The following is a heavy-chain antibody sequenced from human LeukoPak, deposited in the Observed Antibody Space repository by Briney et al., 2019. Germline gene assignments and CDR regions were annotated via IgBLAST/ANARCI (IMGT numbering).Heavy chain of an antibody. J-gene: IGHJ5*02. V-gene: IGHV1-8*03. D-gene: IGHD1-26*01. CDR1: GYTFTSYD. Sequence: GASVKVSCKASGYTFTSYDINWVRQATGQGLEWMGWMNPNSGNTGYAQKFQGRVTITRNTSISTTYMELSSLRSEDTAVYYCARDREDRYSGSYGGFDPWGQGTLVTVSS. CDR3: ARDREDRYSGSYGGFDP. CDR2: MNPNSGNT.